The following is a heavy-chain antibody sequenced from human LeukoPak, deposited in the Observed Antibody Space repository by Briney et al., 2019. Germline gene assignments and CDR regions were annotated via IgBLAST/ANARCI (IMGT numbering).Heavy chain of an antibody. CDR3: VRGSPSGKIASERYYFDY. CDR2: IYYSGST. J-gene: IGHJ4*02. CDR1: GGSISSYY. Sequence: PSETLSLTCTVSGGSISSYYWSWIRQPPGKGLEWIGYIYYSGSTNYNPSLKSRVTISVDTSKNQFSLQLNSVTPEDTAVYYCVRGSPSGKIASERYYFDYWGQGTLVTVSS. V-gene: IGHV4-59*12. D-gene: IGHD3-10*01.